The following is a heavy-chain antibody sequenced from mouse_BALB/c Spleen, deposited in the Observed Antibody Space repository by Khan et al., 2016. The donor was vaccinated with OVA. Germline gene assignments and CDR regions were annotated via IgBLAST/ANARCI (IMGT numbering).Heavy chain of an antibody. D-gene: IGHD1-1*01. J-gene: IGHJ3*01. CDR2: ISKTGSNT. CDR3: ARDRYYGSSPDWFAY. V-gene: IGHV5-9-4*01. CDR1: GFTFSGYA. Sequence: EVELVASGGGLVKPGGSLKLSCAASGFTFSGYAMSWVRQTPEKRLEWVAEISKTGSNTYYPDTVTGRFTISRDNAKNTLYLEMSSLRSEDTAMYYCARDRYYGSSPDWFAYWGQGTLVTVSA.